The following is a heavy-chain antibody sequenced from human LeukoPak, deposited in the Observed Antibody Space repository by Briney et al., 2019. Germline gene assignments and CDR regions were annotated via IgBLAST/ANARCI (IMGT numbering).Heavy chain of an antibody. CDR2: MYTGGTT. V-gene: IGHV3-53*01. CDR1: GLTVSGTH. J-gene: IGHJ5*01. CDR3: AKDEVTSGGGLAS. D-gene: IGHD2-21*02. Sequence: QPGGSLRLSCAASGLTVSGTHMSWVRQAPGKGLEWVSAMYTGGTTYYADSVTGRFTVSRGTSRNTLFLHMDSLRAEDTAVYYCAKDEVTSGGGLASWGQGTLVIVSS.